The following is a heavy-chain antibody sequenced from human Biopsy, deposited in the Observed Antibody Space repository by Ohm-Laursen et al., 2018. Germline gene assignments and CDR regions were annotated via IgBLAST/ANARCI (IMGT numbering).Heavy chain of an antibody. Sequence: SLRLSCAASTFTVRTNSMSWVRLAPGKGLEWVSVIYAGATTYYPDSAKGRFTISRDNSRNTVYLQMDSLRGEDTAVYFCARGSGSGFYFDQWGQGTLVTVSS. CDR3: ARGSGSGFYFDQ. CDR2: IYAGATT. CDR1: TFTVRTNS. V-gene: IGHV3-66*01. D-gene: IGHD2-15*01. J-gene: IGHJ4*02.